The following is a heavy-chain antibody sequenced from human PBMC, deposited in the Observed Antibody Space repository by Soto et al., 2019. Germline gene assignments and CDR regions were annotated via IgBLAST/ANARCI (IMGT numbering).Heavy chain of an antibody. Sequence: PSETLSLTCTVSGTSISSYYWSWIRQPPGKGLEWIANIHYSGTTNYNPSLASRVTLSVDTSKNQFSLKMTSVTAADRAVYFCARYNSCAIDYWGRGTLVTVSS. CDR3: ARYNSCAIDY. CDR2: IHYSGTT. D-gene: IGHD1-1*01. V-gene: IGHV4-59*01. CDR1: GTSISSYY. J-gene: IGHJ4*02.